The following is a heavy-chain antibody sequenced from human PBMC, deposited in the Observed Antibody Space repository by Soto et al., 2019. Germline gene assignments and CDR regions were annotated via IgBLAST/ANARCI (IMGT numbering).Heavy chain of an antibody. V-gene: IGHV1-18*01. CDR1: GYDFTTYG. D-gene: IGHD1-1*01. CDR2: ISAHNGNT. CDR3: ARGRYGDY. Sequence: QVHLVQAGAEVKKPWASLKVSCKGSGYDFTTYGITWVRQAPGQGLEWMAWISAHNGNTDYAQKLQGRVTVTRDTSTSTAYMELRSLRSDDTAVYYGARGRYGDYWGQGALVTVSS. J-gene: IGHJ4*02.